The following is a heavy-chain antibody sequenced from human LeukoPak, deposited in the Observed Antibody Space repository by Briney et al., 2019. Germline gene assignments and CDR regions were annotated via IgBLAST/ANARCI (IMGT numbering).Heavy chain of an antibody. CDR2: IIPILGIA. D-gene: IGHD6-13*01. Sequence: SVKASCKASGGTFSSYAISWVRQAPGQGLEWMGRIIPILGIANYAQKFQGRVTITADKSTSTAYMELSSLRSEDTAVYYCARVIARDYYYGMDVWGQGTTVTVSS. J-gene: IGHJ6*02. V-gene: IGHV1-69*04. CDR1: GGTFSSYA. CDR3: ARVIARDYYYGMDV.